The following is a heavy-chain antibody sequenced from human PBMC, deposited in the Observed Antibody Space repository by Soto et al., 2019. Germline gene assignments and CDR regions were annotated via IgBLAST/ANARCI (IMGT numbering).Heavy chain of an antibody. D-gene: IGHD3-22*01. CDR1: GGTFSSYA. J-gene: IGHJ5*02. Sequence: ASVKVSCKASGGTFSSYAISWVRQAPGEGLEWMGGIIPIFGTANYAQKFQGRVTITADESTSTAYMELSSLRSEDTAVYYCARDNYYDSSGYYPGFDPWGQGTLVTVSS. V-gene: IGHV1-69*13. CDR2: IIPIFGTA. CDR3: ARDNYYDSSGYYPGFDP.